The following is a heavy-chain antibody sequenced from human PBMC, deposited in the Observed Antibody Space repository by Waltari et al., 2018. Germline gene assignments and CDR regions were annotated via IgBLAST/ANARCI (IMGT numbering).Heavy chain of an antibody. CDR2: VYHNGTT. CDR1: GYSISCGYY. D-gene: IGHD3-9*01. Sequence: QVQLQESGPGLLKPSETLSLTCNVSGYSISCGYYWGWIRQSPGKGLEWSGSVYHNGTTYYKPSLKGRVTISLDTSKNKFSLELSSVPAADTAVYYCARGALTLYYFDSWGPGTLVTVSS. CDR3: ARGALTLYYFDS. V-gene: IGHV4-38-2*02. J-gene: IGHJ4*02.